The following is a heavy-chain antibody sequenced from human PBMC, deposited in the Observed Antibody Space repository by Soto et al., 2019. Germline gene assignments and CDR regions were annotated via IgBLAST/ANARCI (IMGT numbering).Heavy chain of an antibody. J-gene: IGHJ6*02. V-gene: IGHV3-7*03. Sequence: LRLSCAASGFTFSSYWMSWVRQAPWKGLEWVANIKQDGSEKYYVDSVKGRFTISRDNAKNSLYLQMNSLRAEDTAVYYCARDPGNPGYYYYGMDVWGQGTTVTVYS. CDR3: ARDPGNPGYYYYGMDV. CDR2: IKQDGSEK. CDR1: GFTFSSYW. D-gene: IGHD4-4*01.